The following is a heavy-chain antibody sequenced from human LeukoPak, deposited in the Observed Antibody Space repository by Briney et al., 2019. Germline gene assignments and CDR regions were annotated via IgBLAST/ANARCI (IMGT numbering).Heavy chain of an antibody. J-gene: IGHJ5*02. Sequence: SETLSLTCAVYGGSFSGYYWSWARQPPGKGLEWIATIYYSGSTYYNPSLKSRVTISVDTSKNQFSVKLNSVTAADTAVYYCARHDSYGSVNWFDPWGQGILVTVSS. CDR2: IYYSGST. V-gene: IGHV4-34*01. CDR3: ARHDSYGSVNWFDP. D-gene: IGHD3-10*01. CDR1: GGSFSGYY.